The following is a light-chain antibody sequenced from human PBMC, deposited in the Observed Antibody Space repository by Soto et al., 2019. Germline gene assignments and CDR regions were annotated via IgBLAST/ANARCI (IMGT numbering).Light chain of an antibody. CDR2: DVN. V-gene: IGLV2-11*01. CDR1: SSDVGGFDS. J-gene: IGLJ3*02. Sequence: QSALTQPRSVSGSPGQSVTISCTGTSSDVGGFDSVSWYQQHPGKAPKLLTYDVNSRPSGVPDRFSVSKSGNTASLTITGLQAEDEADYFCCSYAGSYTWVFGGGTQLTVL. CDR3: CSYAGSYTWV.